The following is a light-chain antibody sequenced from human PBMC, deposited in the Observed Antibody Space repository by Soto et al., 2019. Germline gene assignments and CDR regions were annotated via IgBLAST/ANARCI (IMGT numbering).Light chain of an antibody. J-gene: IGKJ5*01. CDR2: DDF. Sequence: EIVLTQSPGTLSLSPGERVILSCRASQSISSSHLAWYQQKPGQAPRLLIYDDFKRATGIPDRFSGSGSGTDFTLTISRLEPEDYAVYHCQQYGSSPITFGQGTRLEMK. CDR3: QQYGSSPIT. V-gene: IGKV3-20*01. CDR1: QSISSSH.